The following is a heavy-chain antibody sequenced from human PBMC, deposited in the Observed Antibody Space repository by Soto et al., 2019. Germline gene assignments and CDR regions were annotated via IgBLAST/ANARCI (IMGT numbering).Heavy chain of an antibody. V-gene: IGHV4-59*01. Sequence: SGTLSLTCTVSGDSINSYYWSWIRQTPGKGLEWIGYIYYTGSTSYNPSLKSRVTISVDTSKNQFSLKLSSVTAADTAVYYCARVSMVRGITYYYYYYGMDVWGRGTTVNVSS. CDR2: IYYTGST. CDR3: ARVSMVRGITYYYYYYGMDV. CDR1: GDSINSYY. D-gene: IGHD3-10*01. J-gene: IGHJ6*02.